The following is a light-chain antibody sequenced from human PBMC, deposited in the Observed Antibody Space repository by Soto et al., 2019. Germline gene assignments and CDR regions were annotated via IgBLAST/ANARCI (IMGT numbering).Light chain of an antibody. CDR1: QGISSY. Sequence: DIQMIQSPSTLSASVGDKATINCRASQGISSYLGWYQQKPGKAPKLLIYAASTLQSGVPSRFSGSGSGTEFTLTIRGLQPEDFATYYCQQLNDYPLTFGGGTKVDIK. V-gene: IGKV1-9*01. CDR3: QQLNDYPLT. CDR2: AAS. J-gene: IGKJ4*01.